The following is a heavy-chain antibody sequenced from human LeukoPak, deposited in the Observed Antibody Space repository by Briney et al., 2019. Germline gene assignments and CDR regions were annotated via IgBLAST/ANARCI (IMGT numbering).Heavy chain of an antibody. CDR3: VRKTVGAKNWFDP. D-gene: IGHD1-26*01. Sequence: PGGSLRLSCAAAGFTFSSYEMNWFRQAPGKGLEWVSYISSSAGSIKYADSVKGRFTISRDNAKNSLYLQMNSLRAEDSAVYYCVRKTVGAKNWFDPWGQGTLVTVSS. CDR2: ISSSAGSI. J-gene: IGHJ5*02. V-gene: IGHV3-48*03. CDR1: GFTFSSYE.